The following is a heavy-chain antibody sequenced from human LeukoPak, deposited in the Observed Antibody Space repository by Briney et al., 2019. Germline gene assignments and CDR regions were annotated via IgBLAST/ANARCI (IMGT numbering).Heavy chain of an antibody. Sequence: GGSLRLSCAASGFTFSNHWMHWVRQAPGKGLEWVAVIWYDGSNKYYADSVKGRFTISRDNSKNTLYLQMNSLRAEDTAVYYCAKDGGLWVSAHWGDSWGRGTLVTVSS. CDR3: AKDGGLWVSAHWGDS. CDR2: IWYDGSNK. CDR1: GFTFSNHW. D-gene: IGHD7-27*01. J-gene: IGHJ4*02. V-gene: IGHV3-33*06.